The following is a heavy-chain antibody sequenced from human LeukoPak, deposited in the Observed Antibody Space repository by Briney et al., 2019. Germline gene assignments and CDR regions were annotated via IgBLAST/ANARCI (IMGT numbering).Heavy chain of an antibody. CDR1: GYIYTSYW. J-gene: IGHJ3*02. CDR3: ARHLRPSAFAPFDI. CDR2: IYPDDSDA. V-gene: IGHV5-51*01. D-gene: IGHD6-6*01. Sequence: GESLKISCNSSGYIYTSYWIGWVRQMPGKGLEWMGIIYPDDSDAIYSPSSECQVTISVNKSLSTAYLQWSSLKASDTDMYFCARHLRPSAFAPFDIWGQGTMVTVSS.